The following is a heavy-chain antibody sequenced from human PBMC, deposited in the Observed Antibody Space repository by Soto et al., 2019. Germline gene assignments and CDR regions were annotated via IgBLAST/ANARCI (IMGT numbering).Heavy chain of an antibody. CDR3: AREHSGSGNERAFDI. J-gene: IGHJ3*02. V-gene: IGHV3-30-3*01. D-gene: IGHD3-10*01. CDR1: GFTFSSYA. Sequence: GGSLRLSCAASGFTFSSYAMHWVRQAPGKGLEWVAVISYDGSNKYYADSVKGRFTISRDNSKNTLYLQMNSLRAEDTAVYYCAREHSGSGNERAFDIWGQGTMVTVSS. CDR2: ISYDGSNK.